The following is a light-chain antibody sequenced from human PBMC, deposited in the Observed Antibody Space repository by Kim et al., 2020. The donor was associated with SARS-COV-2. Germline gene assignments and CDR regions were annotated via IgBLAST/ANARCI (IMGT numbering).Light chain of an antibody. Sequence: GDRVTITCQAKQDISNTLNWYQQEPRKAPKLLIYDASILESGVSPRFSGSGSGTFFSLTINKLQPEDSATYFCQQRQTFGQGTKLEI. CDR3: QQRQT. J-gene: IGKJ2*01. V-gene: IGKV1-33*01. CDR1: QDISNT. CDR2: DAS.